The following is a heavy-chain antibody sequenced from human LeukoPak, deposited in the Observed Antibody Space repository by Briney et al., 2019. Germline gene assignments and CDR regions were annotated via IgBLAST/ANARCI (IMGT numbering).Heavy chain of an antibody. CDR1: GFTFSGYW. J-gene: IGHJ6*02. CDR2: TKLDGSEK. D-gene: IGHD1-1*01. CDR3: ARAWSMDV. Sequence: PGGSLRLSCAASGFTFSGYWMSWVRQAPGKGLEWVANTKLDGSEKYYVDSVKGRFTISRDNAKNSLYLQMNSLRAEDTAVYYCARAWSMDVWGQGTTVTVSS. V-gene: IGHV3-7*04.